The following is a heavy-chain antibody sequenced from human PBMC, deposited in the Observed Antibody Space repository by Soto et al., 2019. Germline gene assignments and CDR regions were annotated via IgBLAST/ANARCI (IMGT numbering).Heavy chain of an antibody. Sequence: ASVKVSCKASGYTFTSYAMHWVRQAPGQRLEWMGWINAGNGNTKYSQKFQGRVTITRDTSASTAYMELSSLRSEGTAVYYCARGLNGYSHYFDYWGQGTLVTVSS. J-gene: IGHJ4*02. CDR1: GYTFTSYA. V-gene: IGHV1-3*01. CDR3: ARGLNGYSHYFDY. CDR2: INAGNGNT. D-gene: IGHD5-18*01.